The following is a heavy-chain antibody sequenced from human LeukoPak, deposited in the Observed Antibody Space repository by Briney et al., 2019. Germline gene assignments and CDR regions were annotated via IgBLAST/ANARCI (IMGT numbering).Heavy chain of an antibody. D-gene: IGHD3-22*01. V-gene: IGHV1-69*01. J-gene: IGHJ4*02. CDR3: ARGPSYYYDSSGYYSEDY. CDR1: GGTFSSYA. Sequence: SVKVSCKASGGTFSSYAISWVRQAPGQGLEWMGGIIPIFGTANYAQKFQGRVTITADESTSTAYMELSSLRSEDTAVYYCARGPSYYYDSSGYYSEDYWGQGTLVTVSS. CDR2: IIPIFGTA.